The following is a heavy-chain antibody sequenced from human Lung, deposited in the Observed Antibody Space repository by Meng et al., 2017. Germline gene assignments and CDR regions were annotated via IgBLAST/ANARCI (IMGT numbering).Heavy chain of an antibody. V-gene: IGHV2-5*02. D-gene: IGHD3-22*01. Sequence: NTIKRSGPTRVQPPQTFTLPCTFSGFSLSTSGVGVGWIRQPPGKALEWLALIYWDDDKRYSPSLKSRLTITKDTSKNQVVLTMTNMDPVDTATYYCAHASYYYDSSGYKFFDYWGQGTLVTVFS. CDR2: IYWDDDK. J-gene: IGHJ4*02. CDR3: AHASYYYDSSGYKFFDY. CDR1: GFSLSTSGVG.